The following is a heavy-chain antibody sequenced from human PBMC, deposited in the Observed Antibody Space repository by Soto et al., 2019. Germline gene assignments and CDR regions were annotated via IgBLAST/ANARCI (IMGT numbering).Heavy chain of an antibody. Sequence: QVQLVQSGAEVKKPGASVKVSCKASGYTFTSYDINWVRQATGHGLEWMGWMNPNSGNTGYAQKFQGRVTMTRNTAKSTAYMELSGLRSEDTAVDYCASEKEWLGFDHWGQGTLVTVSS. D-gene: IGHD3-3*01. CDR2: MNPNSGNT. V-gene: IGHV1-8*01. CDR1: GYTFTSYD. J-gene: IGHJ5*02. CDR3: ASEKEWLGFDH.